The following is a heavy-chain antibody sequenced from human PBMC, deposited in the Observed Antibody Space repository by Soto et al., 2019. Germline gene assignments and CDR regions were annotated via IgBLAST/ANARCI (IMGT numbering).Heavy chain of an antibody. V-gene: IGHV3-48*01. J-gene: IGHJ3*02. CDR2: ISSSSSTI. CDR3: ARGSSSWYRSDAFDI. Sequence: EVQLVESGGGLVQPGGSLRLSCAASGFTFSSYSMNWVRQAPGKGLEGVSYISSSSSTIYYADSVKGRFTISRDNAKNSLYLQMNSLRAEDTAVYYCARGSSSWYRSDAFDIWGQGTMVTVSS. CDR1: GFTFSSYS. D-gene: IGHD6-13*01.